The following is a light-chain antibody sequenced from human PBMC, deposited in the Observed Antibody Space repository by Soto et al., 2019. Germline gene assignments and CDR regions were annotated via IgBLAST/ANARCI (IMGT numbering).Light chain of an antibody. CDR1: QSVSSY. Sequence: EIVLTQSPATLSLSPGERATLSCRASQSVSSYLAWYQQKPGQAPRLLIYDASNRATGIPARFSGSGSGTDFTLTISSLEPEDFGVYYCQQRSNWPSGTFGQGTKVEIK. J-gene: IGKJ1*01. V-gene: IGKV3-11*01. CDR2: DAS. CDR3: QQRSNWPSGT.